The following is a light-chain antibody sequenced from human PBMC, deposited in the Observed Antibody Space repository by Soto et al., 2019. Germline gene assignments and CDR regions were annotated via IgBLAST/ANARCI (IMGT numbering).Light chain of an antibody. CDR3: QSYDSSLSGSYV. V-gene: IGLV1-40*01. J-gene: IGLJ1*01. CDR2: GNS. CDR1: SPTTGAGYD. Sequence: SVLRRPPQGPGAQGKGSPISGNRSSPTTGAGYDVHWYQQLPGTAPKLLIYGNSNRPSGVPDRFSGSKSGTSASLAITGLQAEDEADYYCQSYDSSLSGSYVFGTGTKVTVL.